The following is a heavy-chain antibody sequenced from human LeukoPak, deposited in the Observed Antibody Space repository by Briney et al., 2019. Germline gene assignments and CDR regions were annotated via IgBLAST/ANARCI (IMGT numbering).Heavy chain of an antibody. Sequence: GGSLRLSCAASGFTFSSYEMHWVRQAPGKGLEWVSYISSSGSTIYYADSVKGRFTISRDNAKNSLYLQMNSLRAEDTAVYYCARERLRMAFGYFNYWGQGTLVTVSS. J-gene: IGHJ4*02. D-gene: IGHD5-24*01. CDR2: ISSSGSTI. CDR3: ARERLRMAFGYFNY. V-gene: IGHV3-48*03. CDR1: GFTFSSYE.